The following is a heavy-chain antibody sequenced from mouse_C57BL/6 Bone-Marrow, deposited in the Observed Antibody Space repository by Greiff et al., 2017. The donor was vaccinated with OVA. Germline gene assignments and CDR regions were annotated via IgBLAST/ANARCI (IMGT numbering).Heavy chain of an antibody. J-gene: IGHJ1*03. D-gene: IGHD1-1*01. V-gene: IGHV5-9-1*02. CDR2: ISSGGDYI. Sequence: EVKVVESGEGLVKPGGSLKLSCAASGFTFSSYAMSWVRQTPEKRLEWVAYISSGGDYIYYADTVKGRFTISRDNARNTLYLQMSSLKSEDTAMYYCTREDYGSRSYWYFDVWGTGTTVTVSS. CDR3: TREDYGSRSYWYFDV. CDR1: GFTFSSYA.